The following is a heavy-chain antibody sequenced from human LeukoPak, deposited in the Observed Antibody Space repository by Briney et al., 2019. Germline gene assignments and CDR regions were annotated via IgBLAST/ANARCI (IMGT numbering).Heavy chain of an antibody. CDR2: IYYSDST. J-gene: IGHJ4*02. CDR3: ARAGSYRLTTTL. CDR1: GGSISSYY. V-gene: IGHV4-59*01. Sequence: SGTLSLSCTVSGGSISSYYWSCVRQPPGKGLELIGYIYYSDSTNTNPSLKSRVTITLDTATNQVSMKLSSVTAADTAVYYCARAGSYRLTTTLWGQGTLVTLSS. D-gene: IGHD4-17*01.